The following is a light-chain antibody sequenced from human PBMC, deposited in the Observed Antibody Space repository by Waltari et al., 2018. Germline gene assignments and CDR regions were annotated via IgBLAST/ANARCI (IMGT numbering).Light chain of an antibody. J-gene: IGKJ2*01. CDR3: QQSFSPPYT. V-gene: IGKV1-39*01. Sequence: DIQMTQSPSPLSPPVGDPVTITCRASQNINRYLLWYQPKPGKAPKPLIYAASSLQSGVPSRFSASGSGTDFTLTISSLQPDDFATYYCQQSFSPPYTFAQGTRLDIK. CDR2: AAS. CDR1: QNINRY.